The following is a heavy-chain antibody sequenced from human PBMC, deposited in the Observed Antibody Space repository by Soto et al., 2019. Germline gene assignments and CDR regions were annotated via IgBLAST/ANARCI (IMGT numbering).Heavy chain of an antibody. CDR1: GFTFSSYE. Sequence: GSLRLSCAASGFTFSSYEMNWVRQAPGKGLEWVSYISSSGSTIYYADSVKGRFTISRDNAKNSLYLQMNSLRAEDTAVYYCAREIPSGFSRFDPWGQGTLVTVSS. V-gene: IGHV3-48*03. D-gene: IGHD3-10*01. J-gene: IGHJ5*02. CDR2: ISSSGSTI. CDR3: AREIPSGFSRFDP.